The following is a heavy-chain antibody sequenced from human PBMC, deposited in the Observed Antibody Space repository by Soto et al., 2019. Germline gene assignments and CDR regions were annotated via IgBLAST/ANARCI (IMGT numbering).Heavy chain of an antibody. Sequence: GASVKVSCKASGYTFTSYAMHWVRQAPGQRLEWMGWINAGNGNTKYSQKFQGRVTITRDTSASTAYMELSSLRSEDTAVYYCARAFYFDWSQQTPTDYYYYYMDVWGKGTTVTVSS. V-gene: IGHV1-3*01. D-gene: IGHD3-9*01. CDR1: GYTFTSYA. CDR2: INAGNGNT. CDR3: ARAFYFDWSQQTPTDYYYYYMDV. J-gene: IGHJ6*03.